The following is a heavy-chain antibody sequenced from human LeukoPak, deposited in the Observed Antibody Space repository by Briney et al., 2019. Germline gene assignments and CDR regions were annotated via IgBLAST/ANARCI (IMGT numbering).Heavy chain of an antibody. CDR1: GYTFTDYY. D-gene: IGHD7-27*01. V-gene: IGHV1-2*02. CDR3: ARDPGAWYFDL. CDR2: INPNSGGT. Sequence: AASVKVSCKASGYTFTDYYMHWVRQAPGQGLEWMGRINPNSGGTNYAQKFQGRVTMTRDTSISTAYMELRSLRSDDTAVYYCARDPGAWYFDLWGRGTLVTVSS. J-gene: IGHJ2*01.